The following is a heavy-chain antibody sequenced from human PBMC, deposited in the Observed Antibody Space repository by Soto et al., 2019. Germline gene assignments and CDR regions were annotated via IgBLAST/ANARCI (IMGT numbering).Heavy chain of an antibody. CDR2: INHSGST. D-gene: IGHD6-19*01. Sequence: PSETLYLTCAVYGGSFSGYYWSWIRQPPGKGLEWIGEINHSGSTNYNPSLKSRVTISVDTSKNQFSLKLSSVTAADTAVYYCAGPGIAVAGSAFDIWGQGTMVTVSS. J-gene: IGHJ3*02. V-gene: IGHV4-34*01. CDR1: GGSFSGYY. CDR3: AGPGIAVAGSAFDI.